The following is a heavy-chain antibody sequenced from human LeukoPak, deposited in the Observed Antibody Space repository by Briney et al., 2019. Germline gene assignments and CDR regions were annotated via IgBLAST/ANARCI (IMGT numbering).Heavy chain of an antibody. V-gene: IGHV3-30*18. CDR3: AKRGDSGSYLYFDN. Sequence: PGRSLRLSCAASEFTFSSYAMHWVRQAPGKGLEWVAVISYDGSNKYYADSVKGRFTISRDNTKNTLYLQMNSLRGDDTAVYYCAKRGDSGSYLYFDNWDQGTLVSVSS. J-gene: IGHJ4*02. CDR1: EFTFSSYA. D-gene: IGHD3-10*01. CDR2: ISYDGSNK.